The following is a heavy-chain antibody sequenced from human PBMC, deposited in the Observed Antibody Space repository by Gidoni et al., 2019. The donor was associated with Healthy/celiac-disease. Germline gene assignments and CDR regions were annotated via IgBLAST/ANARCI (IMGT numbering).Heavy chain of an antibody. Sequence: QVQLVESGGGVVQPGRSLRLSCAASGFTFSSYAMHWGRQAPGKGLEWVAVISYDGSNKYYADSVKGRFTISRDNSKNTLYLQMNSLRAEDTAVYYCARERGRYYYDSSSLQHWGQGTLVTVSS. J-gene: IGHJ1*01. D-gene: IGHD3-22*01. CDR2: ISYDGSNK. CDR1: GFTFSSYA. V-gene: IGHV3-30-3*01. CDR3: ARERGRYYYDSSSLQH.